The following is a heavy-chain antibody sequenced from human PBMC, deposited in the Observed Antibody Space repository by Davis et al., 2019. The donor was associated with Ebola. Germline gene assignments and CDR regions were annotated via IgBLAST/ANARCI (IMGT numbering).Heavy chain of an antibody. CDR2: INAGNGNT. CDR3: ARSPGYCSSTSCSHFDY. CDR1: GYTFTSYA. Sequence: ASVKVSCKASGYTFTSYAMHWVRQAPGQRLEWMGWINAGNGNTKYSQKFQGRVTITRDTSASTAYMELRSLRSDDTAVYYCARSPGYCSSTSCSHFDYWGQGTLVTVSS. D-gene: IGHD2-2*03. V-gene: IGHV1-3*01. J-gene: IGHJ4*02.